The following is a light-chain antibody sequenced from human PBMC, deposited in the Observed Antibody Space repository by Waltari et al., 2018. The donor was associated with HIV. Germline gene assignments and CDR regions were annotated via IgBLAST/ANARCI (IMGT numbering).Light chain of an antibody. Sequence: DIVLTQSPATLSLSPGERATLSCRASQSVTTYLAWYQQKPCQAPSLLIYDAFNRASCIPARFSGSGSGTDFTLTISSLEPEDFAVYYCQQRSKWPPLTFGGGTKVEIK. CDR1: QSVTTY. CDR3: QQRSKWPPLT. CDR2: DAF. V-gene: IGKV3-11*01. J-gene: IGKJ4*01.